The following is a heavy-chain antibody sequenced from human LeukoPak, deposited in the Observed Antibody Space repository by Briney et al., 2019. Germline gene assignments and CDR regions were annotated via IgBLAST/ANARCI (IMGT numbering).Heavy chain of an antibody. V-gene: IGHV3-30*02. Sequence: GGSLRLSCAASGFTFSSYGMHWVRQAPGKGLEWVAFIRYDGSNKYYADSVKGRFTISRDNSKNTLYLQMNSLGAEDTAVYYSAKDPLYYDFWSGYSSHFDYWGQGTLVTVSS. CDR2: IRYDGSNK. J-gene: IGHJ4*02. CDR1: GFTFSSYG. D-gene: IGHD3-3*01. CDR3: AKDPLYYDFWSGYSSHFDY.